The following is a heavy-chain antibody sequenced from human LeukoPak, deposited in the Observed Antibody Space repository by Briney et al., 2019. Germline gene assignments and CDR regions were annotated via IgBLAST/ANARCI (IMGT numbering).Heavy chain of an antibody. Sequence: GGSLRLSCAASGFTFNIYSMNWVRQAPGKGLEWVSSISGTSNYIYYADSVKGRFTISRDNAKNSLYLHMNSLRAEDTAVYYCARGYSGYDRVDYFDYWGQGTLVTVSS. V-gene: IGHV3-21*01. CDR2: ISGTSNYI. J-gene: IGHJ4*02. CDR1: GFTFNIYS. CDR3: ARGYSGYDRVDYFDY. D-gene: IGHD5-12*01.